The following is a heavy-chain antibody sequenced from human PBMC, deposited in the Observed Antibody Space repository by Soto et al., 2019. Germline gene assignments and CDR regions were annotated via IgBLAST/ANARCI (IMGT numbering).Heavy chain of an antibody. Sequence: GGSLRLSCAASGFTFSSYYLNWVRQAPGKGLEWVANIKQDGGETNYLDSVKGRFTISTDNGENSLYLQMYGLRAVDTAVYYCAKGGRGVYSYSWFDYWGQGTLVTVSS. CDR3: AKGGRGVYSYSWFDY. D-gene: IGHD6-13*01. V-gene: IGHV3-7*03. J-gene: IGHJ4*02. CDR2: IKQDGGET. CDR1: GFTFSSYY.